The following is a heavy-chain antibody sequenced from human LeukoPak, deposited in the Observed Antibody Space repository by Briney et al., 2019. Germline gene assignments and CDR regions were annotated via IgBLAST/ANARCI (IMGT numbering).Heavy chain of an antibody. CDR1: GFTVSSNY. D-gene: IGHD6-6*01. V-gene: IGHV3-69-1*01. CDR3: ARGGAARPDY. Sequence: PGGSLRLSCAASGFTVSSNYMSWVRQAPGKGLEWVAYISGTRTTNYADSVKGRFTISRDNAKNSPYLQMNSLRAEDTAVYYCARGGAARPDYWGQGTLVTVSS. CDR2: ISGTRTT. J-gene: IGHJ4*02.